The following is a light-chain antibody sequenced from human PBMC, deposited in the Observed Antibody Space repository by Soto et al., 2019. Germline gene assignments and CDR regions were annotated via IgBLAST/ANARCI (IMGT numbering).Light chain of an antibody. V-gene: IGKV3-20*01. CDR3: QQYGSSPRLT. Sequence: EIVLTQSPDTLSLSPGERATLSCRASQSVTSSYLAWYQQRPGQAPRLLIYDASSRAPGIPDRFSGSGSETDFPLTISRLEPEDCAVYYCQQYGSSPRLTFGGGTKVEI. CDR2: DAS. J-gene: IGKJ4*01. CDR1: QSVTSSY.